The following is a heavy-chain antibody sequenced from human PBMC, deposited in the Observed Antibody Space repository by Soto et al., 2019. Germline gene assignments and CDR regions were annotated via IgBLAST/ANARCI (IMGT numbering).Heavy chain of an antibody. CDR2: IYHSGST. Sequence: SETLSLTCAVSGGSISSGGYSWSWIRQPPGKGLEWIGYIYHSGSTYYNPSLKSRVTISVDRSKNQFSLKLSSVTAADTAVYYCARERYYYGSGSPHNWFDPWGQGTLVTVSS. CDR3: ARERYYYGSGSPHNWFDP. D-gene: IGHD3-10*01. V-gene: IGHV4-30-2*01. J-gene: IGHJ5*02. CDR1: GGSISSGGYS.